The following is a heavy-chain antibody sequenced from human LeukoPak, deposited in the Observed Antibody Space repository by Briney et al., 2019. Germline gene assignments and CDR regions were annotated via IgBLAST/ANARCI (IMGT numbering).Heavy chain of an antibody. J-gene: IGHJ4*02. Sequence: QAGGSLRLSCVASGFSFSSYWMSWVRQAPGKGPEWVANIKQDGSEKKYVDSLKGRFTISRDNSKNTLYLQMNSLRAEDSAVYYCARDRYCTTTRCSDYWGQGTLVTVSS. CDR3: ARDRYCTTTRCSDY. CDR1: GFSFSSYW. D-gene: IGHD2-2*01. CDR2: IKQDGSEK. V-gene: IGHV3-7*01.